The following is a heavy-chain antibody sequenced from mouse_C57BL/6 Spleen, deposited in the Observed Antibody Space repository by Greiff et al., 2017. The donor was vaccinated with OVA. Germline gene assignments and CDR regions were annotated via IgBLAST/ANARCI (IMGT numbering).Heavy chain of an antibody. V-gene: IGHV1-74*01. CDR1: GYTFTSYW. D-gene: IGHD1-1*01. J-gene: IGHJ4*01. CDR3: AMPFFCSSYGYAMDY. Sequence: QVQLQQPGAELVKPGASVKVSCKASGYTFTSYWMHWVKQRPGQGLEWIGRIHPSDSNTNYNQKFKGKATLTVDKSSSTAYMQLSSLTSEDSAIYYCAMPFFCSSYGYAMDYWGQGTSVTVSS. CDR2: IHPSDSNT.